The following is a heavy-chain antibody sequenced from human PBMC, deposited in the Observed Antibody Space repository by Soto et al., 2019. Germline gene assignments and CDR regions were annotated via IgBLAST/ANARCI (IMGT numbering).Heavy chain of an antibody. Sequence: PGGSLRLSCAASGFTFSDYWMHWVRQVPGKGLVWVSRMNSDGNSRSYADSVKGRFTISRDNSKNTLYLQMNSLRAEDTAVYYCAREKYSSSSAFDYWGQGTLVTVSS. D-gene: IGHD6-6*01. J-gene: IGHJ4*02. CDR1: GFTFSDYW. V-gene: IGHV3-74*01. CDR2: MNSDGNSR. CDR3: AREKYSSSSAFDY.